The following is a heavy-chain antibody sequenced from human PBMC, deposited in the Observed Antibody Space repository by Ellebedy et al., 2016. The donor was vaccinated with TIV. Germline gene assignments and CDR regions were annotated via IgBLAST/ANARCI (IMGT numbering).Heavy chain of an antibody. Sequence: GESLKISCAASGFTFSNSWMHWVRQAPGKGLVWVARINGDGSSTTYADSVKGRITISRDNAKNALYLHMNSLRAEDTAVYYCVRLEGAYSNEAEDYWGQGTLVTVSS. V-gene: IGHV3-74*01. CDR1: GFTFSNSW. CDR3: VRLEGAYSNEAEDY. J-gene: IGHJ4*02. CDR2: INGDGSST. D-gene: IGHD3-16*01.